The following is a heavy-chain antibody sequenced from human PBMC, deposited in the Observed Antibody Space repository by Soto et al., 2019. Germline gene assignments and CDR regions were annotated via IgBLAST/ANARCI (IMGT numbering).Heavy chain of an antibody. CDR1: GVPGGSISSSSYY. V-gene: IGHV4-39*01. D-gene: IGHD6-13*01. CDR3: ARLVDPGIASAGMDYYNYYGMDV. Sequence: SETLSLTCIVSGVPGGSISSSSYYWGWIRQPPGKGLEWIGSFYYSGSTHYNPSLKSRVTISVDTSKNQFFLKLRSVTAADTAVYYCARLVDPGIASAGMDYYNYYGMDVWGQGTTVT. CDR2: FYYSGST. J-gene: IGHJ6*02.